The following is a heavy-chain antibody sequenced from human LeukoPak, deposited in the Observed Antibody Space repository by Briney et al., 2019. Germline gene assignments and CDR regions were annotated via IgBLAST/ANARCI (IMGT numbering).Heavy chain of an antibody. D-gene: IGHD6-19*01. J-gene: IGHJ4*02. CDR3: AREIAVADY. CDR1: GFTFSDYW. V-gene: IGHV3-7*01. CDR2: IKQDGSEK. Sequence: PGGSLRLSCAASGFTFSDYWMSWVRQAPGKGLEWVANIKQDGSEKYYVDSVKGRFTISRDNAKNSLYLQMNSLRAEDTAVYYCAREIAVADYWGQGTLVTVSS.